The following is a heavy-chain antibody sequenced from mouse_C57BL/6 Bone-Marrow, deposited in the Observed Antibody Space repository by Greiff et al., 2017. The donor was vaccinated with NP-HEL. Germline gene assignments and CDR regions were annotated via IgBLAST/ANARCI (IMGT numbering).Heavy chain of an antibody. CDR3: ARLNWAWFAY. Sequence: VKLQESGAELVKPGASVKISCKASGYAFSSYWMNWVKQRPGKGLEWIGQIYPGDGDTNYNGKFKGKATLTADKSSSTAYMQLSSLTSEDSAVYFCARLNWAWFAYWGQGTLVTVSA. J-gene: IGHJ3*01. D-gene: IGHD4-1*01. CDR2: IYPGDGDT. V-gene: IGHV1-80*01. CDR1: GYAFSSYW.